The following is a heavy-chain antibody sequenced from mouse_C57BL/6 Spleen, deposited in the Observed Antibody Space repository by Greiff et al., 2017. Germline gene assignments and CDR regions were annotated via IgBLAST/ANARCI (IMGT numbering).Heavy chain of an antibody. J-gene: IGHJ4*01. V-gene: IGHV5-17*01. CDR1: GFTFSDYG. CDR3: ARQVYYCAMDY. CDR2: ISSGSSTI. Sequence: EVKLVESGGGLVKPGGSLKLSCAASGFTFSDYGMHWVRQAPEKGLEWVAYISSGSSTIYYADTVKGRVTISRDNAKNTLFLQMNSLRSEDTAMYYCARQVYYCAMDYWGQGTSVTVSS.